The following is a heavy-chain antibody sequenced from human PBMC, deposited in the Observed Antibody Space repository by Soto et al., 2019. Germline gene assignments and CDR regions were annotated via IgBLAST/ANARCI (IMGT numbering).Heavy chain of an antibody. CDR1: GFTFSSYT. J-gene: IGHJ5*02. CDR2: ISSSSSNI. Sequence: PGGSLRLSCAASGFTFSSYTMNWVRQAPGKGLEWVSYISSSSSNIYYADSVKGRFTISRDNAKNPLYLQMNSLRDEDTAVYYCARVPAWFDPWGQGTLVTVSS. V-gene: IGHV3-48*02. CDR3: ARVPAWFDP.